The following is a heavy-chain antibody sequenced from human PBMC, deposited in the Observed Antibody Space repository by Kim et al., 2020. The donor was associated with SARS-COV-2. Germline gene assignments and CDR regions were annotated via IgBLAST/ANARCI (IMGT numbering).Heavy chain of an antibody. D-gene: IGHD3-22*01. J-gene: IGHJ4*02. CDR3: ARPGSGFSFEY. Sequence: EKYYVESVKGRFTISRDHAKNSLLLQLNSLRAEDTAVYYCARPGSGFSFEYWGQGSLVTVSS. CDR2: EK. V-gene: IGHV3-7*03.